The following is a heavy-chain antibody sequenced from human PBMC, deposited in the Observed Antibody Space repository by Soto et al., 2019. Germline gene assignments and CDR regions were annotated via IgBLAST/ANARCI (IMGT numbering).Heavy chain of an antibody. Sequence: PSETLSLTCSVSGAALNSGNNYWSWFRQAQGKGLEWIGHIYVTGAVDYNPSLRDRITISQDTSERQFSLNLRLVTAADTAVYYCARLRIATNNYKWFDPWGQGTLVTVSS. CDR3: ARLRIATNNYKWFDP. D-gene: IGHD2-21*01. V-gene: IGHV4-31*03. CDR1: GAALNSGNNY. CDR2: IYVTGAV. J-gene: IGHJ5*02.